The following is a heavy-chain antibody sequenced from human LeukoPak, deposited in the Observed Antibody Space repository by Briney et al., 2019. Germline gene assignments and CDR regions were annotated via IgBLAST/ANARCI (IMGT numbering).Heavy chain of an antibody. Sequence: GGSLRLSCAASGFTFSTSWMNWVRQAPGKGLEWVANIKEDGSEEYYVDSVKGRFTISRDNARKSLYLQMNSLRVEDTAAYYCARGYSGYEFGYWGQGTLVTVSS. CDR1: GFTFSTSW. CDR3: ARGYSGYEFGY. D-gene: IGHD5-12*01. CDR2: IKEDGSEE. V-gene: IGHV3-7*04. J-gene: IGHJ4*02.